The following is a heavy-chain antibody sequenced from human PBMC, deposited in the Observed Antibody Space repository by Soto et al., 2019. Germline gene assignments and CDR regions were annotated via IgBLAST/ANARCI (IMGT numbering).Heavy chain of an antibody. D-gene: IGHD3-22*01. Sequence: SLRLSCAASGFTFDDYAMHWVRQAPGKGLEWVSGISWNSGSIGYADSVKGRFTISRDNAKNSLNLQMNSLRAEDTALYYCAKDIPHNFYYYDSSGPFDYWGQGTLVTVSS. CDR2: ISWNSGSI. CDR3: AKDIPHNFYYYDSSGPFDY. J-gene: IGHJ4*02. CDR1: GFTFDDYA. V-gene: IGHV3-9*01.